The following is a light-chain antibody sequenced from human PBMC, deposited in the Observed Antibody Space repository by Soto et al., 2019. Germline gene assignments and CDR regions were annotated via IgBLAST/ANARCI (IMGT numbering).Light chain of an antibody. J-gene: IGKJ5*01. CDR3: QQYNSSPIT. V-gene: IGKV3-11*01. CDR1: QSIDSY. CDR2: DAS. Sequence: DIELTQSPASLSLSPGERATLSCRASQSIDSYLVWYQQKPGQAPRLLIYDASNWASGVPARFSGSGSETEFTLTISSLEPEDFATYYCQQYNSSPITFGQGTRLEIK.